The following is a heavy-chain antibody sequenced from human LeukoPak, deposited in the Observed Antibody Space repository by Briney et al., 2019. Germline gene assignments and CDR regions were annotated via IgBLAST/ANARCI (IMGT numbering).Heavy chain of an antibody. V-gene: IGHV3-30*18. CDR2: IPYDGSNK. CDR1: GFTFSSYG. J-gene: IGHJ3*02. D-gene: IGHD3-22*01. Sequence: GGSLRLSCAASGFTFSSYGMHWVRQAPGKGLEWVADIPYDGSNKYYADSVKGRFTISRDNSKNTLYLQMNSLRAEDTAVYYCAKDPYDSSGYYFPGAFDIWGQGTMVTVSS. CDR3: AKDPYDSSGYYFPGAFDI.